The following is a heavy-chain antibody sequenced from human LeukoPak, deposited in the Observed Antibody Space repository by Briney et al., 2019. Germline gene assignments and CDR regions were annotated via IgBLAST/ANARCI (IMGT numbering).Heavy chain of an antibody. V-gene: IGHV3-53*01. J-gene: IGHJ4*02. D-gene: IGHD2-2*01. CDR1: GFTVSSNY. CDR3: ARIGCSSTSCPDYFDY. Sequence: GGSLRLSCAASGFTVSSNYMSWVRQAPGKGLEWVSVIYSGGSTYYADYAKGRFTISRDNSKNTLYLQKNSLRGEDTAVYYCARIGCSSTSCPDYFDYWGQGTLVTVSS. CDR2: IYSGGST.